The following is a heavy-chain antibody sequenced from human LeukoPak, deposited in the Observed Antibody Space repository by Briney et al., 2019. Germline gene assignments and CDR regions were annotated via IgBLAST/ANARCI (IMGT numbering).Heavy chain of an antibody. CDR3: AREGPRGNSQFDY. Sequence: PGGSLRLSCAASEFAFTSYWMSWVRQAPGKGLEWVANIKQDGSEKNYVDSVKGRLTISRDNSKDTLFLQMNSLRVEDTAVYYCAREGPRGNSQFDYWGQGTLVTVSS. V-gene: IGHV3-7*01. CDR2: IKQDGSEK. CDR1: EFAFTSYW. D-gene: IGHD2/OR15-2a*01. J-gene: IGHJ4*02.